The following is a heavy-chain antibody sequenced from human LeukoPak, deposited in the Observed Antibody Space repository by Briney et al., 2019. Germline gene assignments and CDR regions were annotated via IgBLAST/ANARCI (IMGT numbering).Heavy chain of an antibody. Sequence: GESLKISCKGSEYSFTTYWIGWVRQMPGKGLEYMGIINPGKSDTRYSPSFQGQVTISADKSINTAYLQWSSLKASDTAMYYCARQGVVTPYYFDYWGQGTLVTVSS. CDR1: EYSFTTYW. CDR3: ARQGVVTPYYFDY. V-gene: IGHV5-51*01. J-gene: IGHJ4*02. CDR2: INPGKSDT. D-gene: IGHD3-3*01.